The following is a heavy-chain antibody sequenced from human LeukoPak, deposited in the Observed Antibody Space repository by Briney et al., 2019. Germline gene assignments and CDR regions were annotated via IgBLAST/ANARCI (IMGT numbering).Heavy chain of an antibody. CDR1: GFTFSSYG. CDR2: ISSSGSTI. J-gene: IGHJ6*04. CDR3: AELGITMIGGV. V-gene: IGHV3-48*04. D-gene: IGHD3-10*02. Sequence: PGGTLRLSCATSGFTFSSYGRNWVRQAPGKGLEWVSYISSSGSTIYYADSVKGRFTISRDNAKNSLYLQMNSLRAEDTAVYYCAELGITMIGGVWGKGTTVTISS.